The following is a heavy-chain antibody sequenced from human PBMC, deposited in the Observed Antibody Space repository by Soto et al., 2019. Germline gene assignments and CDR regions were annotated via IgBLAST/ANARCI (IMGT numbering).Heavy chain of an antibody. CDR1: GGSISSGGYS. Sequence: QLQLQESGSGLVKPSQTLSLTYAVSGGSISSGGYSWSLIRQPPGKGLEWIGYIYYSGSTYYNPSLKSRVTISVDRSKNQFSLKLSSVTAADTAVYYCVRGMTTVTTLDYWGQGTLVTVSS. J-gene: IGHJ4*02. CDR2: IYYSGST. CDR3: VRGMTTVTTLDY. V-gene: IGHV4-30-2*01. D-gene: IGHD4-4*01.